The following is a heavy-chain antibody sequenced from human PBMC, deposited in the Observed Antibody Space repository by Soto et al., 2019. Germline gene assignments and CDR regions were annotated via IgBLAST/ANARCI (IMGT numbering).Heavy chain of an antibody. Sequence: GGSLRLSCAVSGFTFNSYSMNWVRQAPGKGLEWVSSISSFSNYMYYTDSVKGRFTISRDNARNSLYLQMNSLRAEDTAVYYCARGGGNTRIDYWGQGTLVTVSS. CDR1: GFTFNSYS. J-gene: IGHJ4*02. D-gene: IGHD3-16*01. CDR3: ARGGGNTRIDY. V-gene: IGHV3-21*01. CDR2: ISSFSNYM.